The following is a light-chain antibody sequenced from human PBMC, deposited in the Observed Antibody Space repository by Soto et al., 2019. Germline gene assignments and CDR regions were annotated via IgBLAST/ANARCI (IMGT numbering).Light chain of an antibody. J-gene: IGLJ3*02. CDR3: SSFTTSATWV. Sequence: QSALTQPASVSGSPGQSITIPCTGSSNDIGGYNYVSWYQQHPGRAPKLVIYHVTSRPSGVSDRFSGSKSGNTASLTISGLQTDDEADYYCSSFTTSATWVFGGGTKVTVL. V-gene: IGLV2-14*03. CDR1: SNDIGGYNY. CDR2: HVT.